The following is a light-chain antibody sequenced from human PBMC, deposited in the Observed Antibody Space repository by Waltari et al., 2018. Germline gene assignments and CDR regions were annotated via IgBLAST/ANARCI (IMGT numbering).Light chain of an antibody. CDR2: AAS. V-gene: IGKV1-17*01. CDR3: LQHNSYPYT. CDR1: QGIGND. J-gene: IGKJ2*01. Sequence: DIQMTQSPYSLSASVGDRVTITCRASQGIGNDLGWFQQKTGKAPKRLIYAASTLQSGVPSRFSGSGSGTEFTLTISSLQPEDFATYYCLQHNSYPYTFGQGTKLEIK.